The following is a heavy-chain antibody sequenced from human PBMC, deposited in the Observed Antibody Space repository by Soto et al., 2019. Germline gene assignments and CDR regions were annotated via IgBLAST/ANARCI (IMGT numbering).Heavy chain of an antibody. J-gene: IGHJ4*02. D-gene: IGHD3-22*01. Sequence: GGSLRLSCTASGFTFSTYWMTWVRQAPGKGLGWVANIKPDGSEKYYVDSVKGRFTISRDNAMNSLYLQMNSLRAEDTAVYYCATAMTMIMPKNYWGLGTLVTVPQ. V-gene: IGHV3-7*03. CDR1: GFTFSTYW. CDR3: ATAMTMIMPKNY. CDR2: IKPDGSEK.